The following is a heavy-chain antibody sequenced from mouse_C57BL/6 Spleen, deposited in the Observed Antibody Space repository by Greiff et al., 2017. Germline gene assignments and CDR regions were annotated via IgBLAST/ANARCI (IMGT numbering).Heavy chain of an antibody. D-gene: IGHD2-3*01. J-gene: IGHJ1*03. CDR3: ARDRVYDGYSNWYFDV. CDR2: ISDGGSYT. CDR1: GFTFSSYA. Sequence: EVKVVESGGGLVKPGGSLKLSCAASGFTFSSYAMSWVRQTPEKRLEWVATISDGGSYTYYPDNVKGRFTISRDNAKNNLYLQMSHLKSEDTAMYYCARDRVYDGYSNWYFDVWGTGTTVTVSS. V-gene: IGHV5-4*01.